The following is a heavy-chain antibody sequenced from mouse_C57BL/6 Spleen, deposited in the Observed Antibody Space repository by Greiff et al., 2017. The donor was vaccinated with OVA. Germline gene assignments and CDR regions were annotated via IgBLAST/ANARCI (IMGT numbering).Heavy chain of an antibody. V-gene: IGHV1-4*01. Sequence: QVQLKQSGAELARPGASVKMSCKASGYTFTSYTMHWVKQRPGQGLEWIGYINPSSGYTKYNQKFKDKATLTADKSSSTAYMQLSSLTSEDSAVYYCATLGRFAYWGQGTLVTVSA. D-gene: IGHD4-1*01. CDR3: ATLGRFAY. CDR1: GYTFTSYT. J-gene: IGHJ3*01. CDR2: INPSSGYT.